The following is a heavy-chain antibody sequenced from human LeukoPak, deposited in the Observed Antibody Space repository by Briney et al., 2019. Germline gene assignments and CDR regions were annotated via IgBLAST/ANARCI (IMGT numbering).Heavy chain of an antibody. CDR1: GFTFSNAW. V-gene: IGHV3-30*02. Sequence: GGSLRLSCAASGFTFSNAWMSWVRQAPGKGLEWVAFIRYDGSNKYYADSVKGRFTISRDNSKYTLYLQMNSLRAEDTAVYYCAKLAVVPAAIPPHFDYWGQGTLVTVSS. D-gene: IGHD2-2*02. CDR3: AKLAVVPAAIPPHFDY. CDR2: IRYDGSNK. J-gene: IGHJ4*02.